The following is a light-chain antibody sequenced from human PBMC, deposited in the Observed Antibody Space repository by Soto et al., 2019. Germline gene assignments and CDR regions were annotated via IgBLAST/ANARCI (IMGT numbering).Light chain of an antibody. CDR3: QQYNSYPWT. V-gene: IGKV1-5*01. Sequence: DIQMTQSPSTLSASVVDRVTITCRASQSISSWLAWYPQNPGKAPKLLIYDASSLESGVPSRFSGSGSGTEFTLTISSLQPDDFATYYCQQYNSYPWTFGQGTKVDIK. CDR2: DAS. J-gene: IGKJ1*01. CDR1: QSISSW.